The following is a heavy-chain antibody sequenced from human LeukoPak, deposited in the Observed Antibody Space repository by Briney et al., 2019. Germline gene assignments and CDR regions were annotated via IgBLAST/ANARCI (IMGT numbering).Heavy chain of an antibody. D-gene: IGHD1-26*01. CDR3: AISGGYWAWAH. CDR2: ISSSGSYI. J-gene: IGHJ4*02. Sequence: GGPLRLSCAASGFTFSDYYMSWIRQAPGKGLEWVSSISSSGSYIYYAASVKGRFTISRDNSKNTLYLQMNSLRAEDPAVYYCAISGGYWAWAHWGQGTLVTVSS. CDR1: GFTFSDYY. V-gene: IGHV3-11*01.